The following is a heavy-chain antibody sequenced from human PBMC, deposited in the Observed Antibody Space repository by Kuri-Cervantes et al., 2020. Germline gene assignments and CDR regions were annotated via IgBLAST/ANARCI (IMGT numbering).Heavy chain of an antibody. CDR2: IYWDDDK. D-gene: IGHD2-15*01. V-gene: IGHV2-5*02. CDR3: AHRLAVVVVAGPNWFDP. CDR1: GFSLSTSGVG. J-gene: IGHJ5*02. Sequence: SGPTLVKPTQTLTLTCTFSGFSLSTSGVGVGWIRQPPGKALEWLALIYWDDDKRYSPSLKSRLTITKDTSKNQVVLTMTNMDPVDTATYYCAHRLAVVVVAGPNWFDPWGQGTLVTVSS.